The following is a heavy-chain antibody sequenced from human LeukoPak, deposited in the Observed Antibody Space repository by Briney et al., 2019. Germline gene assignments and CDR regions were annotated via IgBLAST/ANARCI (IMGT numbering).Heavy chain of an antibody. CDR2: MTTTSSYM. CDR1: GFTFSDYD. D-gene: IGHD6-13*01. J-gene: IGHJ4*02. CDR3: ARLIGLTIAAAATDY. Sequence: EGSLRLSCAASGFTFSDYDMSWVRQAPGKGLEWVSSMTTTSSYMYYADSVKGRFTISRDNAKNSLYLQMNSLRAEDTALYYCARLIGLTIAAAATDYWGQGALVTVSS. V-gene: IGHV3-21*01.